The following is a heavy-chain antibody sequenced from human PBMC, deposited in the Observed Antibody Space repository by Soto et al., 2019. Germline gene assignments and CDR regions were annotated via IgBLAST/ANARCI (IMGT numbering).Heavy chain of an antibody. Sequence: PGGSLRLSCAASGFTFSSYAMSWVRQAPGKGLEWVSAISGSGGSTYYADSVKGRFTISRDNSKNTLYLQMNSLRAEDTAVYYCARERVVVPAANPHRIYYYYGMDVWGQGTTVTVSS. CDR3: ARERVVVPAANPHRIYYYYGMDV. V-gene: IGHV3-23*01. CDR2: ISGSGGST. CDR1: GFTFSSYA. J-gene: IGHJ6*02. D-gene: IGHD2-2*01.